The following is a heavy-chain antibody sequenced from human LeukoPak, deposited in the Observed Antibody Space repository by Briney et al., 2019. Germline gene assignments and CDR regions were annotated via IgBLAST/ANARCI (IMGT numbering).Heavy chain of an antibody. CDR2: INHSGST. D-gene: IGHD2-15*01. J-gene: IGHJ4*02. CDR1: GGSFSGYY. V-gene: IGHV4-34*01. Sequence: SETLPLTCAVYGGSFSGYYWRWIRQPPGKGLEWIGKINHSGSTNYNPSLKSRVTISVDTSKNQFSLKLSSVTAADTAVYYCAGRIVVVVAATNNPFDYWGQGTLVTVSS. CDR3: AGRIVVVVAATNNPFDY.